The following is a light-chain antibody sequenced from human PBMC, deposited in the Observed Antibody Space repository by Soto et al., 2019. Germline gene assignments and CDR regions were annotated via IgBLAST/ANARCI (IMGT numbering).Light chain of an antibody. Sequence: DIQMTQSPSAMSASVGDRVTITCRASQGIGNYLAWFQQKPGKVPKRLIYSASTLQTGVPSRFSASGSGTEFTLTISSLQPEDFATYDCLQHINYPLSFGGGTKVDIK. V-gene: IGKV1-17*03. CDR1: QGIGNY. J-gene: IGKJ4*01. CDR3: LQHINYPLS. CDR2: SAS.